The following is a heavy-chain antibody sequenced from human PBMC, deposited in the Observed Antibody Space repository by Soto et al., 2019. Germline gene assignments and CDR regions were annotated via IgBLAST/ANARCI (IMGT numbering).Heavy chain of an antibody. J-gene: IGHJ4*02. CDR2: IKHSGST. V-gene: IGHV4-34*01. CDR3: ARGLGSSEGQYSSSYYFDY. Sequence: SETLSLTCAVYGGSFSGYYWSWIRQPPGKGLEWIGEIKHSGSTNYNPSLKSRVTISVDTSKNQFSLKLSSVTAADTAVYYCARGLGSSEGQYSSSYYFDYWGQGTLVTVSS. D-gene: IGHD6-6*01. CDR1: GGSFSGYY.